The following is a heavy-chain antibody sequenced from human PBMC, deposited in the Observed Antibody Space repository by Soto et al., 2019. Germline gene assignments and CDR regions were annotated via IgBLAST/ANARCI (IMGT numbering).Heavy chain of an antibody. CDR3: ARGIIAARPNYYYMDV. J-gene: IGHJ6*03. Sequence: ASVKVSCKASGYIFMNFALHWVRQAPGQTFEWMGWINTGNGKTEYSQKFQGRITIIRDTSASTAYMELSDLRSEDTAVYYCARGIIAARPNYYYMDVWGKGTTVTVSS. CDR2: INTGNGKT. CDR1: GYIFMNFA. D-gene: IGHD6-6*01. V-gene: IGHV1-3*04.